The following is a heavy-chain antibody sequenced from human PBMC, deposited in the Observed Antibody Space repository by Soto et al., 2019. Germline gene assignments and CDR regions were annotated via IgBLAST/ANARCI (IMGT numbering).Heavy chain of an antibody. CDR3: TRVANGYSIGQGFDN. Sequence: QVQLVESGGGVVQPGRSLRLSCAASGITLSGYAMHWVRQAPGKGLDWVAVISHDGNSKYYINSVKGRFSISRDDSRYTLYLQMDSMRAEDSALYYCTRVANGYSIGQGFDNWGQGTLVTVSS. CDR1: GITLSGYA. J-gene: IGHJ4*02. D-gene: IGHD5-18*01. CDR2: ISHDGNSK. V-gene: IGHV3-30-3*01.